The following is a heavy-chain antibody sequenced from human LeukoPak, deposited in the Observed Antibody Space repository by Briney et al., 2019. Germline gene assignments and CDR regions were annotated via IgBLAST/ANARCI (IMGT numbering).Heavy chain of an antibody. D-gene: IGHD2-2*01. CDR1: AFTFSSYG. J-gene: IGHJ6*02. Sequence: GGSLRLSCAASAFTFSSYGMHWVRQAPGKGLEWVAVISYDGKNKYYADSVKGRFTISRDNSKNTLNLQMNSLRAEDTAVYYCARDTASSLGYYYGMDVWGQGTTVTVSS. V-gene: IGHV3-30*03. CDR2: ISYDGKNK. CDR3: ARDTASSLGYYYGMDV.